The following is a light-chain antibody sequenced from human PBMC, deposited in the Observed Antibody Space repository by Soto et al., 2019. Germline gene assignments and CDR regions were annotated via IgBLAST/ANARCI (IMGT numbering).Light chain of an antibody. V-gene: IGKV1-39*01. CDR2: AAS. J-gene: IGKJ2*01. Sequence: DIQMTQSPASLSASIGDRVSISCRASQTVATSLNWYQQKPGKVPQLLIYAASTLQSGVPSRFSGSGSGTDFTLVISSLQREDFGTYYCQQSLSTPYTFGQGTKVDIK. CDR3: QQSLSTPYT. CDR1: QTVATS.